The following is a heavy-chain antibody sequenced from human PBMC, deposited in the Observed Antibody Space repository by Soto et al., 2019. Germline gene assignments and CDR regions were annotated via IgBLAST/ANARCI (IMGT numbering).Heavy chain of an antibody. CDR3: ARDRYGSGSHPSPNQYYFDY. CDR1: GYTFTGYY. CDR2: INPNSVGT. D-gene: IGHD3-10*01. Sequence: GASVKVSCKASGYTFTGYYMHWVRQAPGQGLEWMGWINPNSVGTNYAQKFQGWVTMTRDTSISTAYMELSRLRSDDTAVYYCARDRYGSGSHPSPNQYYFDYWGQGTLVTVSS. J-gene: IGHJ4*02. V-gene: IGHV1-2*04.